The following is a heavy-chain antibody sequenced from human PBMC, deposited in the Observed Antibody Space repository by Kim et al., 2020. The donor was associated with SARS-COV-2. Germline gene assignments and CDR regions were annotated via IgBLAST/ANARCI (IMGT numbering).Heavy chain of an antibody. D-gene: IGHD5-18*01. CDR1: GGSISSTDYF. CDR3: ARPSRRYTYGRFDP. J-gene: IGHJ5*02. Sequence: SETLSLTCTVSGGSISSTDYFWGWIRQPPGKGLEYIGSIDYSGSTYYNPSLKSRVAIYVDTSKNHFSLKLSSVTAADTAVYYCARPSRRYTYGRFDPWGQGTLVTVSS. V-gene: IGHV4-39*02. CDR2: IDYSGST.